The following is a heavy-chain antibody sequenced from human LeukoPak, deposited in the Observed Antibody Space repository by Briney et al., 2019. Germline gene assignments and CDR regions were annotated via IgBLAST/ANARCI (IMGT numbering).Heavy chain of an antibody. CDR3: ARGHYYGMDV. V-gene: IGHV3-74*01. CDR1: GFPFSGFW. Sequence: GGSLRLSCAASGFPFSGFWMHWVRQAPGKGLVWVSRINGDGSGTSHADSVKGRFTTSRDNAKNTLYLQMNSLRAEDTAVYYCARGHYYGMDVWGQGTTVTVSS. J-gene: IGHJ6*02. CDR2: INGDGSGT.